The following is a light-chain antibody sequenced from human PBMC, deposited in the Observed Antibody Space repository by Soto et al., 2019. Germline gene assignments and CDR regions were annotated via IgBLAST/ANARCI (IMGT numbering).Light chain of an antibody. Sequence: DIVMTQSPLSLPVTPGEPASISCRSSQSLLHSNGYNYLDWYLQKPGQSPQLLIYLGSNRASGVPGRFSGSGSGTDFTLKISRVEAEDAGVYYCMQALQTPFTFGGGTKVEIK. J-gene: IGKJ4*01. V-gene: IGKV2-28*01. CDR2: LGS. CDR3: MQALQTPFT. CDR1: QSLLHSNGYNY.